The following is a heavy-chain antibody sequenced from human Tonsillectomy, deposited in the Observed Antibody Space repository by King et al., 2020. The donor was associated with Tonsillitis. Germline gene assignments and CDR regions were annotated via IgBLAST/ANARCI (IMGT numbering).Heavy chain of an antibody. Sequence: VQLVESGGGVVQPGRSLRLSCAASGFTFSSHGMHWVRQAPGKGLEWVAAISYDGSNKYYADSVKGRFTISRENSKNTLYLQMNSLRAEDTAVYYCAKEPRPVAGAEYFQHWGQGTLVTVSS. CDR2: ISYDGSNK. V-gene: IGHV3-30*18. CDR3: AKEPRPVAGAEYFQH. CDR1: GFTFSSHG. J-gene: IGHJ1*01. D-gene: IGHD6-19*01.